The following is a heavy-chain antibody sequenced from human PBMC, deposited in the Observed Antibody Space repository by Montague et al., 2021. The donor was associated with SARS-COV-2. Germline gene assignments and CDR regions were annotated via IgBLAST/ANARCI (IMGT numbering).Heavy chain of an antibody. CDR1: GGSISSSSYY. J-gene: IGHJ5*02. CDR2: IYYSGST. Sequence: SETLSLTCTVSGGSISSSSYYWGWIRQPPGKGLEWIGSIYYSGSTYYNPSLKSRVTISVDTSKNQFSLKLSSVTAADTAVYYCAGETRADCSGGSCPHGWFDPWGQGTLVTVSS. D-gene: IGHD2-15*01. CDR3: AGETRADCSGGSCPHGWFDP. V-gene: IGHV4-39*07.